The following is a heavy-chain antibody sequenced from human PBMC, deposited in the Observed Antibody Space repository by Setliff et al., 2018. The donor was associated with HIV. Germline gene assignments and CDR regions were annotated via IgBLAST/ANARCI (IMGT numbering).Heavy chain of an antibody. J-gene: IGHJ4*02. CDR3: ARSRTEERLFDY. Sequence: ASVKVSCKASGYTFTSYAMHWVRQAPGQRLEWMGWINAGNGNTKYSQKFQGRVTITRDTSASTAYMELSSLRSEDSAVYYCARSRTEERLFDYWGQGTLVTVSS. V-gene: IGHV1-3*01. CDR1: GYTFTSYA. CDR2: INAGNGNT. D-gene: IGHD1-1*01.